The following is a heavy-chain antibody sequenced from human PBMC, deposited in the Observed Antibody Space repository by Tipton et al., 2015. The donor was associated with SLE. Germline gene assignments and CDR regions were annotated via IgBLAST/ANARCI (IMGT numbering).Heavy chain of an antibody. V-gene: IGHV4-39*07. Sequence: TLSLTCSVSGGSLSSTSYYWGWIRQLPGNGLEWNGNIYYSGGIYYNPSLMSRITISVDTSKNQYSLKLSSVTAADTAVYVCARRDGLNGFDIWGRGTMVTGSS. D-gene: IGHD2-21*01. CDR3: ARRDGLNGFDI. CDR2: IYYSGGI. CDR1: GGSLSSTSYY. J-gene: IGHJ3*02.